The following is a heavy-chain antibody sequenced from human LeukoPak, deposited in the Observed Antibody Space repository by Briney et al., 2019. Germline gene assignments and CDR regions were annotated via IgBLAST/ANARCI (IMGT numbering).Heavy chain of an antibody. CDR1: GGSFSDYY. D-gene: IGHD6-13*01. V-gene: IGHV4-59*08. CDR3: ARQVYSSSWSYYFEY. J-gene: IGHJ4*02. Sequence: SETLSLTCAVYGGSFSDYYWSWIRQPPGRGLEWIGSIHYSGSTSYNSSLKSRVTMSIDTSKNQFFLKLSSVTPADTAVYYCARQVYSSSWSYYFEYWGQGILVTVSS. CDR2: IHYSGST.